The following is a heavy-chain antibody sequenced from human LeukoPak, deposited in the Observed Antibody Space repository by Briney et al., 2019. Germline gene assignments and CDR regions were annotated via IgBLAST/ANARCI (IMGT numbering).Heavy chain of an antibody. CDR2: IYHSGST. D-gene: IGHD6-13*01. CDR3: ARDRGAAASGWFDP. V-gene: IGHV4-30-2*01. Sequence: SQTLSLTCAVSGGSISSGGYSWSWIRQPPGKGLEWIGYIYHSGSTYYNPSLKSRVPISVDRSNNQFSLKLGSVTAADTAVYYCARDRGAAASGWFDPWAQGTLVTVSS. J-gene: IGHJ5*02. CDR1: GGSISSGGYS.